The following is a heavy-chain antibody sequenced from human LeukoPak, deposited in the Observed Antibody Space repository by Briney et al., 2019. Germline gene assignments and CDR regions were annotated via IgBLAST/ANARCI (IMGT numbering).Heavy chain of an antibody. V-gene: IGHV4-61*01. J-gene: IGHJ4*02. CDR2: IYHSGST. CDR1: GGSISSASYY. Sequence: SETLSLTCTVSGGSISSASYYWSWIRQPPGKGLEWIGHIYHSGSTNYNPSLKSRLTISVDTSKNQLSLKLSSVTAADTAVYYCARHLAPSSGYLTLDYWGQGTLVTVSS. D-gene: IGHD3-22*01. CDR3: ARHLAPSSGYLTLDY.